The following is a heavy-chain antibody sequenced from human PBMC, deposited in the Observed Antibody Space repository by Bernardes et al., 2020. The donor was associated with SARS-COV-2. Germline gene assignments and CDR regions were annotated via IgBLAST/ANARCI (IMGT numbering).Heavy chain of an antibody. Sequence: GGSLRLSCAASGFRFGSHWMNWVRQAPGKGLEWVANIKQDGTEINYADSVKGRFTISRDNSKNTLYLQMNSLRAEDTAVYYCARDPGYCSSTSCYSWFDPWGQGTLVTVSS. D-gene: IGHD2-2*02. CDR1: GFRFGSHW. J-gene: IGHJ5*02. V-gene: IGHV3-7*01. CDR2: IKQDGTEI. CDR3: ARDPGYCSSTSCYSWFDP.